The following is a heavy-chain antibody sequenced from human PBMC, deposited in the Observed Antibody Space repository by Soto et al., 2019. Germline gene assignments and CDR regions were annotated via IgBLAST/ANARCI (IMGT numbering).Heavy chain of an antibody. J-gene: IGHJ5*02. Sequence: GASVKVSCKASGYTFTSYAMHWVRQAPGQRLEWMGWINAGNGNTEYSQKFQGRVTITRDTSASTAYMELSSLRSEDTAVYYCARVVGCRSTSCYLGWFDPWGQGTLVTVSS. CDR3: ARVVGCRSTSCYLGWFDP. CDR1: GYTFTSYA. V-gene: IGHV1-3*01. D-gene: IGHD2-2*01. CDR2: INAGNGNT.